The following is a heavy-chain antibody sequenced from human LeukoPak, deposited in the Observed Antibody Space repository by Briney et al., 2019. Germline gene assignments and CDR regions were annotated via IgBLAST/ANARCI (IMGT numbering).Heavy chain of an antibody. V-gene: IGHV3-66*01. D-gene: IGHD3-16*01. CDR1: GFTFITYA. CDR3: ARAIPFGGWLDP. Sequence: GGSLRLSCSASGFTFITYAMHWVRQAPGKGLEWVSVIYSGGTTSYADSVKGRFTISRDNSKNTLYLQMDSLRAEDTAVYYCARAIPFGGWLDPWGQGTLVTVSS. CDR2: IYSGGTT. J-gene: IGHJ5*02.